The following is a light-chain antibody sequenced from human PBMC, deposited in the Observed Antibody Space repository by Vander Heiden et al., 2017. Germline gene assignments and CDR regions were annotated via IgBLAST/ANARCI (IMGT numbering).Light chain of an antibody. J-gene: IGKJ4*01. CDR2: TLS. V-gene: IGKV2-40*01. CDR1: QSHLDSDNGNIY. CDR3: MQRKEFPLT. Sequence: IVMTQTPLSLPVTPGEPASIPCRSSQSHLDSDNGNIYLDWFLQKPGQSPQLLIYTLSDRASGVPDSFSGSGSPTDFALKISRVEAEDVGVYYCMQRKEFPLTFGGGTQVDIK.